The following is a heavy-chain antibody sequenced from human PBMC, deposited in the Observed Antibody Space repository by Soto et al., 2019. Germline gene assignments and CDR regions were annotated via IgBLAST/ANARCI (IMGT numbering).Heavy chain of an antibody. D-gene: IGHD3-3*02. V-gene: IGHV1-69*01. CDR1: GGTFSSYA. J-gene: IGHJ6*02. Sequence: QVQLVQSGAEVKKPGSSVKVSCKASGGTFSSYAISWVRQAPGQGLEWMGGIIPIFGTANYAQKFQGRVTITADESTSTAYMELSSLRSEDTAVYYCAGVEENIFGVVNYGMDVWGQGTTVTVSS. CDR2: IIPIFGTA. CDR3: AGVEENIFGVVNYGMDV.